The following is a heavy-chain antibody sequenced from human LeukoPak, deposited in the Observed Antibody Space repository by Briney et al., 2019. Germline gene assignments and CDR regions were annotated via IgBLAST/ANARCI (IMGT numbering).Heavy chain of an antibody. J-gene: IGHJ6*03. Sequence: PGGSLRLSCAASGFTFSSYGMHWVRQAPGKGLEWVAFIRYDGSNKYYADSVKGRFTISRDNSKNTLYLQMNSLRAEDTAVYYCARSGDTVTTRYYYMDVWGKGTTVTVSS. D-gene: IGHD4-17*01. CDR3: ARSGDTVTTRYYYMDV. CDR1: GFTFSSYG. V-gene: IGHV3-30*02. CDR2: IRYDGSNK.